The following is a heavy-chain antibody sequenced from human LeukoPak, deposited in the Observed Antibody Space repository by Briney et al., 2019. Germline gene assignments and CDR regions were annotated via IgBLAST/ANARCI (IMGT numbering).Heavy chain of an antibody. Sequence: PSETLSLTCTVSGGSISSYYWSWIRQPPGKGLEWIGYIYYSGSTNYNPSLKNRVTISVDTSKNQFSLKLSSVTAADTAVYYCARRYYGVLDYWGQGTLVTVSS. D-gene: IGHD3-9*01. V-gene: IGHV4-59*08. CDR3: ARRYYGVLDY. CDR2: IYYSGST. J-gene: IGHJ4*02. CDR1: GGSISSYY.